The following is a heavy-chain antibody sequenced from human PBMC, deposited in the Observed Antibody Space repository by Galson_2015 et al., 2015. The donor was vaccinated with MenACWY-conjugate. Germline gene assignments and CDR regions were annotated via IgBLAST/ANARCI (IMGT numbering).Heavy chain of an antibody. CDR3: ARDLYCRAVCCSDCFDP. CDR1: GYTFTTYG. CDR2: IATNHGYGNYSDT. D-gene: IGHD2-8*02. V-gene: IGHV1-18*01. Sequence: SVKVSCKASGYTFTTYGVSCVRQTPGQGLEWMAWIATNHGYGNYSDTNYGQKFRGRVTVTADTSTNTAYMELRSLKADDKAVDYCARDLYCRAVCCSDCFDPWGQGTMVIVSS. J-gene: IGHJ5*02.